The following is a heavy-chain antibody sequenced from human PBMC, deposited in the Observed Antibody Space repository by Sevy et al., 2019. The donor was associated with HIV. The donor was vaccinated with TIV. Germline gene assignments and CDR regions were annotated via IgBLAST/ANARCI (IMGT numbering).Heavy chain of an antibody. D-gene: IGHD5-18*01. J-gene: IGHJ4*02. CDR3: ARAKRRTSVDTAMVSDFDY. CDR2: IKQDGSEK. Sequence: GGSQRLSCAASGFTFSSYWMSWVRQAPGKGLEWVANIKQDGSEKYYVDSVKGRFTISRDNAKNSLYLQMNSLRAEDTAVYYCARAKRRTSVDTAMVSDFDYWGQGTLVTVSS. V-gene: IGHV3-7*01. CDR1: GFTFSSYW.